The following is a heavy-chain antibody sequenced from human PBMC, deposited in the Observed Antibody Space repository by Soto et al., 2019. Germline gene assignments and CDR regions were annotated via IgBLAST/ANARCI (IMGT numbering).Heavy chain of an antibody. Sequence: QLQLQESGSGLVKPSQTLSLTCAVSGGSISSGGYSWSWIRQPPGQGLEWIAYIYHSVSTYYNPSLTSRVTISGDRSKTQFSLKLSSVHAADTAVYYRASGPDYWGQGTLVTVSS. CDR3: ASGPDY. J-gene: IGHJ4*02. V-gene: IGHV4-30-2*01. CDR2: IYHSVST. CDR1: GGSISSGGYS.